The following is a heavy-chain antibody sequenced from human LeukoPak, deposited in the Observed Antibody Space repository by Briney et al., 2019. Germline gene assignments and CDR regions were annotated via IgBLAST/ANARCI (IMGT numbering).Heavy chain of an antibody. D-gene: IGHD3-3*01. CDR2: IYYSGST. CDR3: ARDGGQLDY. CDR1: GGSISSSSYY. J-gene: IGHJ4*02. V-gene: IGHV4-39*07. Sequence: SETLSLTCTVSGGSISSSSYYWGWIRQPPGKGLEWIGSIYYSGSTYYNPSLKSRVTISVDTSKNQFSLKLSSVTAADTAVYYCARDGGQLDYWGQGTLVTVSS.